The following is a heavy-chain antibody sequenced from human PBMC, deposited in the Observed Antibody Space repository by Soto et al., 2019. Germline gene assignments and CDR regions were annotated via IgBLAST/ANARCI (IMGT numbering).Heavy chain of an antibody. CDR3: ARGGFARGGRGCDP. V-gene: IGHV3-7*03. J-gene: IGHJ5*02. D-gene: IGHD3-10*01. Sequence: PGGSLRLSCAASGFTFSSYWMSWVRQAPGKGLEWVANIKQDGSEKYYVDSVKGRFTISRDNAKNSLYLQMNSLRAEDTAVYYCARGGFARGGRGCDPWGQGTLVTVSS. CDR1: GFTFSSYW. CDR2: IKQDGSEK.